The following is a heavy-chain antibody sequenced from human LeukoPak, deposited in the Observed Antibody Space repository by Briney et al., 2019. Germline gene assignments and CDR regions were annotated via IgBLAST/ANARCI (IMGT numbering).Heavy chain of an antibody. J-gene: IGHJ6*03. CDR2: IYTSGST. V-gene: IGHV4-4*08. CDR1: GGSISTYY. D-gene: IGHD1-26*01. CDR3: ARGLYSATYYNYYMDV. Sequence: SETLSLTCTVSGGSISTYYWSWIRQPPGKGLEWIGRIYTSGSTNYNPSLKSRVTISVDMSKNQFSLNLNSVTAADTAVYYCARGLYSATYYNYYMDVWGKGTTVTVSS.